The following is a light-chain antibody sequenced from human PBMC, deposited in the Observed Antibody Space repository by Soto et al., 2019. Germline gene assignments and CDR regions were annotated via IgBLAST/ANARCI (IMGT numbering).Light chain of an antibody. CDR1: QNIGDF. Sequence: DIQMIQSPSSLSASVGDRVTITCRASQNIGDFLHWYHHIPGKAPRVLIFFASDLESGVPSRFTGSGSGTHFTLTISPLQPEDVATYYCQQSISSPRTFGPGTRVEIK. J-gene: IGKJ1*01. V-gene: IGKV1-39*01. CDR3: QQSISSPRT. CDR2: FAS.